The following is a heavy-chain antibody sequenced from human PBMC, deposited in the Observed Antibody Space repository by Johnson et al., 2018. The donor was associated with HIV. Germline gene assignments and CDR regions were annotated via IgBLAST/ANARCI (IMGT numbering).Heavy chain of an antibody. CDR2: IGTAGDT. CDR3: ARDNGGAFDI. J-gene: IGHJ3*02. CDR1: GFTFSSYD. V-gene: IGHV3-13*01. D-gene: IGHD4-23*01. Sequence: VQLVESGGGLVQPGGSLRLSCAASGFTFSSYDMHWVRQATGKGLEWVSAIGTAGDTYYPGSVKGRFTISRDNAKSTLYLQMNSLRAEDTAVYYCARDNGGAFDIWGPGTMVTVSS.